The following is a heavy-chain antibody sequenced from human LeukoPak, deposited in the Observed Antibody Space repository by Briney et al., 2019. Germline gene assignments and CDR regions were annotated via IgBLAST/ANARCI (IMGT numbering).Heavy chain of an antibody. CDR1: GFTFSSYA. CDR2: ISYDGSNK. D-gene: IGHD3-16*01. V-gene: IGHV3-30*04. CDR3: ERDLIGLRGILDY. Sequence: GRSLRLSCAASGFTFSSYAMHWVRQAPGKGLEWEAVISYDGSNKYYADSVKGRFTISRDNSKNTLYLQMNSLRAEDTAVYYCERDLIGLRGILDYWGQGTLVTVSS. J-gene: IGHJ4*02.